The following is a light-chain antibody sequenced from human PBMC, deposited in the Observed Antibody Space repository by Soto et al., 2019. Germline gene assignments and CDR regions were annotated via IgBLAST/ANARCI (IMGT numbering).Light chain of an antibody. V-gene: IGLV2-11*01. CDR3: CSSAASSTVV. Sequence: QSALTQPRSVSGSPGQSVTISCTGTSSDVGGYNYVSWYQQHPGKAPKLMISDVNKRPSGVPDRFSGSKSGNTASLTISGLQAEDEADYHCCSSAASSTVVFGGGTKLTVL. J-gene: IGLJ2*01. CDR1: SSDVGGYNY. CDR2: DVN.